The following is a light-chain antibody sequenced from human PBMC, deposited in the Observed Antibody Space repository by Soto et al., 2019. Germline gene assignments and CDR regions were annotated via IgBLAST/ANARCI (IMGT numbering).Light chain of an antibody. Sequence: QSALTQPRSVSGSHGQSVTISCTGTSSDVGGYDYVSWYQQHPGKAPELMIYDVSKRPSGVPDRFSGSKSGNTASLTISGLQAEDEADYYCCSYAGATAVFGGGTKVTVL. CDR3: CSYAGATAV. CDR1: SSDVGGYDY. V-gene: IGLV2-11*01. J-gene: IGLJ2*01. CDR2: DVS.